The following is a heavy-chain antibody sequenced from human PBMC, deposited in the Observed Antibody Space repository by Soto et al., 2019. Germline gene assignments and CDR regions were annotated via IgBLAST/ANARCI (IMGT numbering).Heavy chain of an antibody. CDR3: AREIAVAGTLTHPLGRPGLDY. D-gene: IGHD6-19*01. CDR2: ISSSSSYI. J-gene: IGHJ4*02. Sequence: EVQLVESGGGLVKPGGSLRLSCAASGFTFNTYSMNWVRQAPGKGLEWVSSISSSSSYIYYADSVKGRFTISRDNSKNTLYLQMNSLRAEDTAVYYCAREIAVAGTLTHPLGRPGLDYWGQGTLVTVSS. CDR1: GFTFNTYS. V-gene: IGHV3-21*01.